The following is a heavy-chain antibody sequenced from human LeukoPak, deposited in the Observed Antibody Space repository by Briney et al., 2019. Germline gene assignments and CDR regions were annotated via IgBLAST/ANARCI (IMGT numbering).Heavy chain of an antibody. D-gene: IGHD2-2*02. CDR3: ARQGYCSSTSCYREHDY. CDR2: IYYSGST. V-gene: IGHV4-59*08. J-gene: IGHJ4*02. Sequence: SETLSLTCTVSGGSISSYYWSWIRQSPGKGLEWIGYIYYSGSTKYNPSLKSRVTISVHTPKNQFSLRLSSVTAADTAVYYCARQGYCSSTSCYREHDYWGQGTLVTVSS. CDR1: GGSISSYY.